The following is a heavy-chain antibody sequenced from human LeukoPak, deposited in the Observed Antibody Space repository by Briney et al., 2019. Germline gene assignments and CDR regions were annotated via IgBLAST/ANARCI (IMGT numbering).Heavy chain of an antibody. CDR3: AREGGPYRPLDY. CDR2: VHLGGST. Sequence: SGTLSLTCGVSGGSISSTNWWTWVRQPPGKGLGWIGEVHLGGSTNYNPSLESRVTISVDKSENHISLKLTSVTAADTAVYYCAREGGPYRPLDYSGQGTLVTVSS. J-gene: IGHJ4*02. CDR1: GGSISSTNW. V-gene: IGHV4-4*02.